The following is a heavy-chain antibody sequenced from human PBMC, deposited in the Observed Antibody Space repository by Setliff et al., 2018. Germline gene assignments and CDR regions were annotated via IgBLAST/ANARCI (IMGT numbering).Heavy chain of an antibody. CDR3: AKGFDSSGYHYYYYYGMDV. J-gene: IGHJ6*02. D-gene: IGHD3-22*01. Sequence: SETLSLTCTVSGGSISSGDYYWSWIRQPPGKGLEWIAYIYYIGSTYYNPSLKSRVTISVDTSKNQFSLKLSSVTAADTAVYHCAKGFDSSGYHYYYYYGMDVWGQGTTVTVSS. CDR1: GGSISSGDYY. V-gene: IGHV4-30-4*08. CDR2: IYYIGST.